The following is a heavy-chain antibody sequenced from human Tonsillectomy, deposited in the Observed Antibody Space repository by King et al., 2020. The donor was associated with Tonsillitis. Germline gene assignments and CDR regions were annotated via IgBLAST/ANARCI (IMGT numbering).Heavy chain of an antibody. CDR3: ARSLYYDFWSGYSAKGYFDY. J-gene: IGHJ4*02. CDR2: IYYSGST. Sequence: QLQESGPGLVKPSETLSLTCTVSGGSISSYYWSWIRQPPGKGLEWIGYIYYSGSTNYNPSLKSRVTISVDTSKNQFSLKLSSVTAADTAVYYCARSLYYDFWSGYSAKGYFDYWGQGTLVTVSS. CDR1: GGSISSYY. D-gene: IGHD3-3*01. V-gene: IGHV4-59*01.